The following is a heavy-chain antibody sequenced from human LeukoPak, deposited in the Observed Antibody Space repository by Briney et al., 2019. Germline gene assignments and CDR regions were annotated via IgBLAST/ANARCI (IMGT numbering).Heavy chain of an antibody. V-gene: IGHV4-39*01. Sequence: KPSETLSLTCTVSGGSISSSSYYWGWIRQPPGKGLEWIGSIYYSGSTYYNPSLKSRVTISVDTSKNQFSLKLSSVTAADTAVYYCARLPGIAVAGPYFGYWGQGTLVTVSS. CDR1: GGSISSSSYY. CDR3: ARLPGIAVAGPYFGY. D-gene: IGHD6-19*01. CDR2: IYYSGST. J-gene: IGHJ4*02.